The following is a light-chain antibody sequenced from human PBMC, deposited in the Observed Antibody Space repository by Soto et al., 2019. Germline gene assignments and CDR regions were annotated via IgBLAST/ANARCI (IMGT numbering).Light chain of an antibody. CDR3: GTWDSSLSAWV. Sequence: QSVLTQPPSVSAAPGQKVTISCSGSSSNIGNNYVSWYRQLPGTAPKLLIYDNNKRPSGIPDRVSGSKSGTSATLGITGLQTGDEADYYCGTWDSSLSAWVFGGGTKLTVL. V-gene: IGLV1-51*01. CDR2: DNN. CDR1: SSNIGNNY. J-gene: IGLJ3*02.